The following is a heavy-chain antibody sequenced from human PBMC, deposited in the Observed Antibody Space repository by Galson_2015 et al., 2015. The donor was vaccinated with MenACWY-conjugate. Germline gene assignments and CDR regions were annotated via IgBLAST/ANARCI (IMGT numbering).Heavy chain of an antibody. V-gene: IGHV1-69*04. J-gene: IGHJ4*02. CDR3: ASYDSSGNYMGY. CDR1: GGTFSSYA. Sequence: SVKVSCKASGGTFSSYAISWVRQAPGQGLEWMGRITPILGIANYAQKFQGRVTITADKSTSTAYMELSSLRSEDTAVYYCASYDSSGNYMGYGGQGTLVTGSS. CDR2: ITPILGIA. D-gene: IGHD3-22*01.